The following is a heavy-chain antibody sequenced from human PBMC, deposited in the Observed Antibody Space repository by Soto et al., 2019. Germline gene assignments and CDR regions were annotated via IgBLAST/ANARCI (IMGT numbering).Heavy chain of an antibody. Sequence: EVQLVESGGGLVRPGGSLRLSCVVSGFSLSNYWMTWFRQAPEKGLEWVAHIKPDGNEKYYVDSVKGRFTVSRDNARNSLYLQMNNVRVEDTAVYYCATTSGSSFWGQGTLVTVSS. V-gene: IGHV3-7*01. CDR2: IKPDGNEK. J-gene: IGHJ4*02. CDR1: GFSLSNYW. CDR3: ATTSGSSF. D-gene: IGHD3-22*01.